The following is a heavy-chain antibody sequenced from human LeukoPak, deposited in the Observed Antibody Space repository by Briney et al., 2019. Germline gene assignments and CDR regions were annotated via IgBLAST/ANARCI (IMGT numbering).Heavy chain of an antibody. J-gene: IGHJ4*02. CDR3: ARALSSVV. V-gene: IGHV4-31*03. CDR2: IYYSGST. D-gene: IGHD3-22*01. Sequence: SETLSLTCTVSGGSISSGGYYWSWSRQHPGKGPEWIGYIYYSGSTYYNPSLKSRVTISVDTSKNQFSLKLSSVTAADTAVYYCARALSSVVWGQGTLVTVSS. CDR1: GGSISSGGYY.